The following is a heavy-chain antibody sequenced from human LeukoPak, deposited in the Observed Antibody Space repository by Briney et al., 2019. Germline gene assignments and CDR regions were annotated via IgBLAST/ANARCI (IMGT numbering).Heavy chain of an antibody. CDR1: GFTFSSYA. J-gene: IGHJ4*02. CDR2: ISGSGGST. V-gene: IGHV3-23*01. Sequence: GGSLRLSCAASGFTFSSYAMRWVRQAPGKGLEWVSAISGSGGSTYYADSVKGRFTISRDNSKNTLYLQMNSLRAEDTAVYYCAKANYGHYGDYESPFDYWGQGTLVTVSS. CDR3: AKANYGHYGDYESPFDY. D-gene: IGHD4-17*01.